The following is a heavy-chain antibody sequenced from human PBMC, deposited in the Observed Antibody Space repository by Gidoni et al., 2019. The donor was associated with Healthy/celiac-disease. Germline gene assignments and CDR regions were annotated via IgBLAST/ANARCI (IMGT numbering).Heavy chain of an antibody. CDR2: ISGSGGST. Sequence: EVQLLESGGGLVQPGGSLRLSCAASGFTFSSYAMSWVRQAPGKGLEWVSAISGSGGSTYYADSVKGRFTISRDNSKNTLYLQMNSLRAEDTAVYYCAKGGDDFWSGSIYWYFDLWGRGTLVTVSS. V-gene: IGHV3-23*01. CDR3: AKGGDDFWSGSIYWYFDL. CDR1: GFTFSSYA. D-gene: IGHD3-3*01. J-gene: IGHJ2*01.